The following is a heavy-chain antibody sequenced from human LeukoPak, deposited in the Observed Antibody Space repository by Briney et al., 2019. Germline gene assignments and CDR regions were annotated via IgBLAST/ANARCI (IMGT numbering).Heavy chain of an antibody. J-gene: IGHJ6*03. CDR1: GYTFTSYG. Sequence: ASVKVSCKASGYTFTSYGISWVRQAPGQGLEWMGWISAYNGNTNYAQKLQGRVTMTTDTSTSTAYMELRSLRSDDTAVYYCARGVRYYDFWSGFRPTYYYYYYMDVWGKGTTVTVSS. CDR2: ISAYNGNT. CDR3: ARGVRYYDFWSGFRPTYYYYYYMDV. D-gene: IGHD3-3*01. V-gene: IGHV1-18*01.